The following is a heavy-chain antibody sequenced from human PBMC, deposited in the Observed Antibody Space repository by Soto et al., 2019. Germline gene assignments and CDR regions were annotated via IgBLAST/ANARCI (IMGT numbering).Heavy chain of an antibody. J-gene: IGHJ4*02. D-gene: IGHD1-26*01. Sequence: ASVQVPCKASGGTFSSYAISWVRQAPGQGLEWMGGIIPIFGTANYAQKFKGRVTITADESTSTAYMELSSLRSEDTAVYYCASPSRRNVGRASLDDWGKGTMVTV. CDR2: IIPIFGTA. V-gene: IGHV1-69*13. CDR1: GGTFSSYA. CDR3: ASPSRRNVGRASLDD.